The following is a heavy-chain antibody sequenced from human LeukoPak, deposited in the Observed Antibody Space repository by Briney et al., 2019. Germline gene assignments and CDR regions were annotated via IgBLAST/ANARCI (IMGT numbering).Heavy chain of an antibody. CDR3: TRERYYDSSGYYRGYYYYYMDV. J-gene: IGHJ6*03. CDR1: GFTFGDYA. CDR2: IRSKTDGGTT. V-gene: IGHV3-49*03. D-gene: IGHD3-22*01. Sequence: PGRSLRLSSTASGFTFGDYAMSWFRQAPPKGREWVGFIRSKTDGGTTEYAASVKGRLSISRADTKCIAYLQMNSLKTEDTAVYYCTRERYYDSSGYYRGYYYYYMDVWGKGTTVTVSS.